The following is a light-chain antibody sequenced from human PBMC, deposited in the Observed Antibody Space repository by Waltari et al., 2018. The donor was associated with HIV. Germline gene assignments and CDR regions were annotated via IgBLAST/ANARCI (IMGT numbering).Light chain of an antibody. CDR3: GACAGSTTYVI. J-gene: IGLJ2*01. CDR1: SSDVGGYHL. Sequence: QSALTQPASVSGSPGQSITISCTGTSSDVGGYHLVSWYQQHPGTAPELMIYEVSKRPSGVSKRFSGSKSGNTASLTISGLQAEDEADYYCGACAGSTTYVIFGGGTKLTVL. CDR2: EVS. V-gene: IGLV2-23*02.